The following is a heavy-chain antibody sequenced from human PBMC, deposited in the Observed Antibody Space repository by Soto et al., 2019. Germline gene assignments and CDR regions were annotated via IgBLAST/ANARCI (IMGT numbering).Heavy chain of an antibody. Sequence: GGSLRLSCAAPGFTFSSCAMHWVRQAPGKGLEWVAVISYDGSNKYYADSVKGRFTISRDNSKNTLYLQMNSLRAEDTAVYYCAREGTAYSNPDAFDIWGQGTMVTVSS. CDR2: ISYDGSNK. J-gene: IGHJ3*02. D-gene: IGHD4-4*01. CDR3: AREGTAYSNPDAFDI. CDR1: GFTFSSCA. V-gene: IGHV3-30-3*01.